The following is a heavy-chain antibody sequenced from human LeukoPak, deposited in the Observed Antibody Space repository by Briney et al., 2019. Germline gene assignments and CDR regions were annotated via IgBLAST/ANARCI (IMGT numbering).Heavy chain of an antibody. J-gene: IGHJ5*02. CDR3: ASYKGA. CDR2: INHSGST. D-gene: IGHD3-10*01. Sequence: SETLSLPCAVYGGSFSGYYWSWIRQPPGKGLEWIGEINHSGSTNYNPSLKSRVTISVDTSKNQFSLKLSSVTAADTAVYYCASYKGAWGQGTLVTVSS. CDR1: GGSFSGYY. V-gene: IGHV4-34*01.